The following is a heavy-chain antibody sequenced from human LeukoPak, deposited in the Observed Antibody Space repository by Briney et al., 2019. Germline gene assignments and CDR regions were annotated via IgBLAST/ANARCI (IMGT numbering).Heavy chain of an antibody. CDR3: ARDLKSSSWYSSSHFDY. J-gene: IGHJ4*02. Sequence: ASVKVSCKASGYTFTGYYMHWVRQAPGQGLEWMGWINPNSGGTNYAQKFQGWVTMTRDTSISTAYMELSRLRSDDTAVYYCARDLKSSSWYSSSHFDYWGQGTLVTVSS. CDR1: GYTFTGYY. V-gene: IGHV1-2*04. D-gene: IGHD6-13*01. CDR2: INPNSGGT.